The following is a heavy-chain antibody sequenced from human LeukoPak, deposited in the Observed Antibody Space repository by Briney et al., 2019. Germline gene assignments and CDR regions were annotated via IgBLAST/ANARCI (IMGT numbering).Heavy chain of an antibody. J-gene: IGHJ2*01. Sequence: GESLRLSCVASGFTFSRYTMQWVRQAAAKGLAWVAGTLYDGSNKYYADSVKGRFTNSRDNSKNTLYLQMNSLTTEDTAVYYCARDNYGGYFDLWGRGTLVTVSS. CDR2: TLYDGSNK. CDR3: ARDNYGGYFDL. CDR1: GFTFSRYT. D-gene: IGHD4-23*01. V-gene: IGHV3-30*04.